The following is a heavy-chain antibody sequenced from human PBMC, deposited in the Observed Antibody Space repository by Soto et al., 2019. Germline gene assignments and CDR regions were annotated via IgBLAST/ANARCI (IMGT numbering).Heavy chain of an antibody. CDR2: ISTYNGDT. J-gene: IGHJ6*02. Sequence: QVQLVQSGAEVKKPGASVKVSCKASGYTFTRSGISWVRQAPGQGLEWMGWISTYNGDTNYAQTFQDRVTMTTDTPTSTAERKRRALNSDDTAVYYWAREAVAPSYYYGTNVWRQGPPFSVSS. CDR3: AREAVAPSYYYGTNV. V-gene: IGHV1-18*01. CDR1: GYTFTRSG.